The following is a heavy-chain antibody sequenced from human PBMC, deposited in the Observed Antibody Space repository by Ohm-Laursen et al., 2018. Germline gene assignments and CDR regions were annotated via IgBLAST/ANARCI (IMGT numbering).Heavy chain of an antibody. J-gene: IGHJ3*01. CDR3: ARTRNFQPYDV. CDR2: SRDKANSYTT. Sequence: SLRLSCTASGFTFDDYYMDWVRQAPGKGLELVARSRDKANSYTTAYVASVKGRFSISRDDSVNSLYLQMNSLKTEDTAVYYCARTRNFQPYDVWGQGTMVIVSS. D-gene: IGHD2/OR15-2a*01. V-gene: IGHV3-72*01. CDR1: GFTFDDYY.